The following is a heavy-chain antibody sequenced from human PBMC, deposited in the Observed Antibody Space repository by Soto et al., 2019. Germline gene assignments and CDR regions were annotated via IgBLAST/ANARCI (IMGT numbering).Heavy chain of an antibody. CDR1: GFTFSSYW. CDR3: ARVPATAKGH. CDR2: INSDGSST. D-gene: IGHD4-17*01. J-gene: IGHJ4*02. V-gene: IGHV3-74*01. Sequence: GESLKISCAASGFTFSSYWMHWVRQAPGKGLVWVSRINSDGSSTSYADSVKGRFTISRDNAKNTLYLQMNSLRAEDTAVYYCARVPATAKGHWGQGTLVTSPQ.